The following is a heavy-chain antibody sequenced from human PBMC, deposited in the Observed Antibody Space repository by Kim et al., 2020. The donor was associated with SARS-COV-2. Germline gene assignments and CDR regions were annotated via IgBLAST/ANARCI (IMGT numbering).Heavy chain of an antibody. V-gene: IGHV1-58*01. CDR3: AAASDYGDFLCDY. D-gene: IGHD4-17*01. CDR1: GFTFTSSA. CDR2: IVVGSGNT. Sequence: SVKVSCKASGFTFTSSAVQWVRQARGQRLEWIGWIVVGSGNTNYAQKFQERVTITRDMSTSTAYMELSSLRSEDTAVYYCAAASDYGDFLCDYWGQGTLVTVSS. J-gene: IGHJ4*02.